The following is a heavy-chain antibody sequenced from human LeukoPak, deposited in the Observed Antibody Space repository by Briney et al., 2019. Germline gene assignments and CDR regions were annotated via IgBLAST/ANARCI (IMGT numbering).Heavy chain of an antibody. V-gene: IGHV3-7*01. D-gene: IGHD6-13*01. Sequence: GGFLRLSCAASGFTFSSYWMSWVRQAPGKGLEWVANIKQDGSEKYYVDSVKGRFTISRDNAKNSLYLQMNSLRAEDTAVYYCARGPMTAAGSKDGMDVWGQGTTVTVSS. CDR1: GFTFSSYW. CDR2: IKQDGSEK. CDR3: ARGPMTAAGSKDGMDV. J-gene: IGHJ6*02.